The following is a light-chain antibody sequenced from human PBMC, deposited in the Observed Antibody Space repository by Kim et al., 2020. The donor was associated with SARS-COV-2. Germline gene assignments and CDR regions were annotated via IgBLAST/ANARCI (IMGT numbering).Light chain of an antibody. V-gene: IGKV1-5*01. CDR2: DAS. J-gene: IGKJ2*03. CDR1: QSITRL. CDR3: QQYQSHSYS. Sequence: SAGVGDSVTITCRASQSITRLLAWYQQQPGKSPKVLIYDASSLKSGVPSRFSGSVFGTEFTLTLSTVQPDDFATYYCQQYQSHSYSFGQGTKREIK.